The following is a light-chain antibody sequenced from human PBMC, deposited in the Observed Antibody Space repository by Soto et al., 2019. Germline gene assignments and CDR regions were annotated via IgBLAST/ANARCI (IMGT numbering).Light chain of an antibody. Sequence: DIQMTQSPSTLSASVGDRVTITCRASQSISTWLAWYQQKPGKAPKLLIYKASSLESGVPSRFRGSGSGTEFTLTISSLQPDDFATYHCQQYNTYPLTFGGGTTVEIK. CDR1: QSISTW. CDR3: QQYNTYPLT. J-gene: IGKJ4*01. CDR2: KAS. V-gene: IGKV1-5*03.